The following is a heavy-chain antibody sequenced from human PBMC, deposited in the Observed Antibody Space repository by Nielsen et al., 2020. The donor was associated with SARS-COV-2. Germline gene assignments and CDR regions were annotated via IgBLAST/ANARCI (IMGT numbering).Heavy chain of an antibody. D-gene: IGHD5-24*01. J-gene: IGHJ4*02. CDR1: GYTFTSYY. V-gene: IGHV1-46*01. CDR2: INPSGGST. Sequence: ASVKVSCKASGYTFTSYYMHWVRQAPGQGLEWMGIINPSGGSTSYAQKFQGRVTMTRDTSTSTVYMELSSLRSEDTAVYYCARMRGEMATMGGVVLDYWGQGTLVTVSS. CDR3: ARMRGEMATMGGVVLDY.